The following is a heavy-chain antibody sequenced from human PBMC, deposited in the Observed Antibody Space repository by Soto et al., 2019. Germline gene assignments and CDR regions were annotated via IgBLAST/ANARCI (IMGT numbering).Heavy chain of an antibody. CDR1: GFTFSSYA. J-gene: IGHJ6*02. CDR3: AKDPYDSSGYYYYYYGMDV. D-gene: IGHD3-22*01. CDR2: ISGSGGST. Sequence: GALRLSCAASGFTFSSYAMSWVRQAPGKGLEWVSAISGSGGSTYYADSVKGRFTISRDNSKNTLYLQMNSLRAEDTAVYYCAKDPYDSSGYYYYYYGMDVWGQGTTVTVSS. V-gene: IGHV3-23*01.